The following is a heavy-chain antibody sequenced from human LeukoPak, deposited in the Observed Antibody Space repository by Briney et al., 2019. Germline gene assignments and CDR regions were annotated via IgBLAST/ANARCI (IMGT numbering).Heavy chain of an antibody. D-gene: IGHD3-16*01. Sequence: ASVKVSCKASGGTFSSYAISWVRQAPGQRLEWMGWINAGNGNTKYSQKFQGRVTITRDTSASTAYMELSSLRSEDTAVYYCARGGSAQDYYYYYGMDVWGQGTTVTVSS. CDR2: INAGNGNT. CDR3: ARGGSAQDYYYYYGMDV. J-gene: IGHJ6*02. V-gene: IGHV1-3*01. CDR1: GGTFSSYA.